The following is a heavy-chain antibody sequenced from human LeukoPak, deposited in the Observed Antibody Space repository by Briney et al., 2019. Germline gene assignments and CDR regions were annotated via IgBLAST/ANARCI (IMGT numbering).Heavy chain of an antibody. J-gene: IGHJ4*02. CDR1: GFTFSRYW. CDR3: ARDDPGIVGAPTGIDY. V-gene: IGHV3-74*01. D-gene: IGHD1-26*01. CDR2: INSDGRST. Sequence: GGSLRLSCAASGFTFSRYWMHWVRQAPGKGLAWVSRINSDGRSTSYADSVRGRFTISTDNAKSMLYLQMNSLRVEDTAVYYCARDDPGIVGAPTGIDYWGQGTLVTVSS.